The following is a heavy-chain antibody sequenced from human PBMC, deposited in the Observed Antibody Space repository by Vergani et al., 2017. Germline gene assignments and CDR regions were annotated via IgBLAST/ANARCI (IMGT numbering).Heavy chain of an antibody. Sequence: QITLKESGPTLVKPTQTLTLTCTFSGFSLSTSGVGVGWIRQPPGKALEWLALIYWNDDKRYSPSLKSRLTITKDTSKNQLVLTMTNMDPADTATDYCAHIPGPSHVDIVATRTGAFDIWGQGTMVTVSS. CDR1: GFSLSTSGVG. V-gene: IGHV2-5*01. CDR2: IYWNDDK. D-gene: IGHD5-12*01. CDR3: AHIPGPSHVDIVATRTGAFDI. J-gene: IGHJ3*02.